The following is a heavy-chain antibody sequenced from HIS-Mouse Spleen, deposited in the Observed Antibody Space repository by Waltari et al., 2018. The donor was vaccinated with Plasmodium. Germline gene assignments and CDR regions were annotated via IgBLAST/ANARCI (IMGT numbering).Heavy chain of an antibody. Sequence: QLQLQESGPGLVKPSETLSLTCTVSGGSISSSSYYWGWIRQPPGKGLEWIGSIYYSGLTHYNPALKSRVTISVDTSKHQFSLKLSSVTAADTAVYYCARFVGRDGYDYWGQGTLVTVSS. CDR1: GGSISSSSYY. D-gene: IGHD5-12*01. V-gene: IGHV4-39*07. CDR2: IYYSGLT. CDR3: ARFVGRDGYDY. J-gene: IGHJ4*02.